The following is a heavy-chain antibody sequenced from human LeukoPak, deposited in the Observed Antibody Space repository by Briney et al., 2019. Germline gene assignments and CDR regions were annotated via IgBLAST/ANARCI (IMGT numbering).Heavy chain of an antibody. V-gene: IGHV4-59*13. CDR1: SDSMSNYY. CDR3: ARHHYDSTHDAFDI. Sequence: SETLSLTCTVSSDSMSNYYWSWIRQPPGKGLEWFAYIYYTGNANYNPSHKSRVTISVDTSKNQFSLKLNSVTAADTAVYYCARHHYDSTHDAFDIWGQGTMVTVSS. D-gene: IGHD3-22*01. J-gene: IGHJ3*02. CDR2: IYYTGNA.